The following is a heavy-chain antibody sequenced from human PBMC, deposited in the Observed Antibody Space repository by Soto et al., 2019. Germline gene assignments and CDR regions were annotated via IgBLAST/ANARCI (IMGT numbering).Heavy chain of an antibody. CDR1: GLVFSDFQ. V-gene: IGHV3-21*01. CDR3: ARDNLAFQGAFDL. D-gene: IGHD3-16*01. Sequence: PGGSLRLSCAASGLVFSDFQFNWVRQAPGGGLEWLSSITGTSAFTEYAESIEGRFTISRDNPNKLLFLHMDNLRPEDTAVYYCARDNLAFQGAFDLWGQGTQVTVSS. J-gene: IGHJ4*02. CDR2: ITGTSAFT.